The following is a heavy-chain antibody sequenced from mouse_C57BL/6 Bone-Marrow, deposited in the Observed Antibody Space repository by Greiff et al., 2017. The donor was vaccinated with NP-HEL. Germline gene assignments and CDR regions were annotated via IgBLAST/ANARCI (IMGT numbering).Heavy chain of an antibody. CDR3: ARNSKGCYYAMDY. Sequence: QVQLQQPGAELARPGASVKLSCKASGYPFTSYGIRWVKQRPGQALEWIGVIFPRSGNPYYNEKFKGKATLTAAQSSSTAYMERRSLTSEDSAVYCGARNSKGCYYAMDYWGQGTSVTVSS. V-gene: IGHV1-81*01. CDR1: GYPFTSYG. D-gene: IGHD2-5*01. J-gene: IGHJ4*01. CDR2: IFPRSGNP.